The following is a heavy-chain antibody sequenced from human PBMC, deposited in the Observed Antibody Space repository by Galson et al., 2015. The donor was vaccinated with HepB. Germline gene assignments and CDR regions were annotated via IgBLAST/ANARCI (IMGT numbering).Heavy chain of an antibody. V-gene: IGHV3-21*01. D-gene: IGHD4-17*01. CDR3: ARDTTVGYGDLGGY. Sequence: SLRLSCAASGFTFSSYSMNWVRQAPGKGLGWVSSISSSSSYIYYADSVKGRFTISRDNAKNSLYLQMNSLRAEDTAVYYCARDTTVGYGDLGGYWGQGTLVTVSS. J-gene: IGHJ4*02. CDR1: GFTFSSYS. CDR2: ISSSSSYI.